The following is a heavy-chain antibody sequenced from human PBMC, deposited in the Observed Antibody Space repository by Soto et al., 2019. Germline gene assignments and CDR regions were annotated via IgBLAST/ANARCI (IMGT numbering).Heavy chain of an antibody. J-gene: IGHJ4*02. CDR3: ARRTAYYDSSGYPYFFDY. CDR2: ISSSSSTI. Sequence: GGSLRLSCAASGFTFSTYSMNWVRQAPGKGLEWVSYISSSSSTIYYEDSVKGRFPSPRDNTKNSLYLQMNSLRDEDTAVYYCARRTAYYDSSGYPYFFDYWGQGTLVT. V-gene: IGHV3-48*02. D-gene: IGHD3-22*01. CDR1: GFTFSTYS.